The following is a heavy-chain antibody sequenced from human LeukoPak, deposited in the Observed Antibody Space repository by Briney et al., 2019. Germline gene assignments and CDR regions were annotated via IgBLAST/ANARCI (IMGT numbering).Heavy chain of an antibody. CDR3: ARDCSNGVCYPRDY. CDR1: GYTLSEYG. J-gene: IGHJ4*02. V-gene: IGHV1-18*01. Sequence: ASVKVSCKASGYTLSEYGISWVRQAPGQGLEWVGWITTYNGEKIYSQKFQGRVTMTTDTSSGTYYMELRTLRSDNTAIYYCARDCSNGVCYPRDYWGQGTLVIVSS. CDR2: ITTYNGEK. D-gene: IGHD2-8*01.